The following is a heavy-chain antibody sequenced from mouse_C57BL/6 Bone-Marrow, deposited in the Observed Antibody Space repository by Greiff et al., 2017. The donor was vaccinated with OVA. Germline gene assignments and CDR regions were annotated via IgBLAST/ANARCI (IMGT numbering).Heavy chain of an antibody. CDR3: AKNWDPYAMDY. D-gene: IGHD4-1*01. CDR2: ISSGSSTI. V-gene: IGHV5-17*01. J-gene: IGHJ4*01. CDR1: GFTFSDYG. Sequence: EVKVVESGGGLVKPGGSLKLSCAASGFTFSDYGMHWVRQAPEKGLEWVAYISSGSSTIYYADTVKGRFTISRDNAKNTLFLQMTSLRSEDTAMYYCAKNWDPYAMDYWGQGTSVTVSS.